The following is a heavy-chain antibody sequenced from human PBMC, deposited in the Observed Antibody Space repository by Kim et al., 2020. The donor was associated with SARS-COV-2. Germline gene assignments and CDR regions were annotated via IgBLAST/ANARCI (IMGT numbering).Heavy chain of an antibody. J-gene: IGHJ4*02. CDR3: ASSPGVAAGTEYYFDY. D-gene: IGHD6-13*01. Sequence: SVKVSCKASGGTFSSYAISWVRQAPGQGLEWMGGIIPIFGTANYAQKFQGRVTITADESTSTAYMELSSLRSEDTAVYYCASSPGVAAGTEYYFDYWGQGTLVTVSS. V-gene: IGHV1-69*13. CDR1: GGTFSSYA. CDR2: IIPIFGTA.